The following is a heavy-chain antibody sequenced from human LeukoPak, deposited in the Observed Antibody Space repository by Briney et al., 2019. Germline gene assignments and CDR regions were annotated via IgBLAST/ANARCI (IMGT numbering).Heavy chain of an antibody. J-gene: IGHJ4*02. Sequence: SQTLSLTCAISGDSVSSNSAAWNWIRQSPSRGLEWLGRTYYRSKWYNDYAVSVKSRITINPDTSKNRFSLQLNSVTPEDTAVCYCARGGIAAADYDPLLFDYWGQGTLVTVSS. D-gene: IGHD6-13*01. CDR1: GDSVSSNSAA. CDR2: TYYRSKWYN. CDR3: ARGGIAAADYDPLLFDY. V-gene: IGHV6-1*01.